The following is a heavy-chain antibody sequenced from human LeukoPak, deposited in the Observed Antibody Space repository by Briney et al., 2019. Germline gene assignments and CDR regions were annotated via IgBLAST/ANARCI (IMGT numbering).Heavy chain of an antibody. V-gene: IGHV3-33*01. D-gene: IGHD2/OR15-2a*01. CDR3: ARKRIGSACDY. J-gene: IGHJ4*02. CDR2: IWYDGSNK. Sequence: GGSLRLSCAASGFTFSSYGMHWVRQAPGKGLEWVAVIWYDGSNKYYADSVKGRFTISRDNSKNTLYLQMNSLRAEDTAVYYCARKRIGSACDYWGQGTLVTVSS. CDR1: GFTFSSYG.